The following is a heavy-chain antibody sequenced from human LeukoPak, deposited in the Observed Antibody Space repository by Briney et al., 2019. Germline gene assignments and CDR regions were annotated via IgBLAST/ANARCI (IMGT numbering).Heavy chain of an antibody. CDR2: INHSGST. Sequence: SETLSLTCAVYGGSFSGYYWSWIRQPPGKGLEWIGEINHSGSTNYNPSLKSRVTISVDTSKNQFSLKLSSVTAADTAVYYCARRHPPLAAAGFPYFDYWGQGTLVTVSS. CDR3: ARRHPPLAAAGFPYFDY. D-gene: IGHD6-13*01. CDR1: GGSFSGYY. V-gene: IGHV4-34*01. J-gene: IGHJ4*02.